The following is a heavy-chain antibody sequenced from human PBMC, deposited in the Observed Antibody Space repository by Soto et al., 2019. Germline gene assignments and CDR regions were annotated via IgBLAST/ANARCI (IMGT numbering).Heavy chain of an antibody. Sequence: GESLKISCKGSGYSFTTYWIGWVRQLPGKGLEWMAIIYPADSDTRYSPSFQGQVTISADKSINTAYLQWSSLKASDTAMYYCARGGYSVNAPDYWGQGTLVTVSS. J-gene: IGHJ4*02. V-gene: IGHV5-51*01. CDR2: IYPADSDT. D-gene: IGHD5-12*01. CDR3: ARGGYSVNAPDY. CDR1: GYSFTTYW.